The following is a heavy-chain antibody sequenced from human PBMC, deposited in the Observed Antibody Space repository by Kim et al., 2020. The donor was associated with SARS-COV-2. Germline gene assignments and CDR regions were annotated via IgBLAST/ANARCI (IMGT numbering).Heavy chain of an antibody. V-gene: IGHV4-31*02. J-gene: IGHJ3*02. D-gene: IGHD3-3*01. Sequence: SLKRRVTISVEPSKNQFSLKLSSVTAADTAVYYCARGDTIFGVVINAFDIWGQGTMVTVSS. CDR3: ARGDTIFGVVINAFDI.